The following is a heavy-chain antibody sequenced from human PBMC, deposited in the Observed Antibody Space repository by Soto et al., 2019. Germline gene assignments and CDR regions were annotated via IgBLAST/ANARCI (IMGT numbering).Heavy chain of an antibody. CDR3: ATEASPVVVDSSTY. CDR2: INPNSGGT. J-gene: IGHJ4*02. D-gene: IGHD2-15*01. Sequence: DSVKVACKASGYTFTGYYMHWVRQAPGQGLEWMGWINPNSGGTNYAQKFQGRVTMTRYTSISTAYMELSRLRSDDTAVYYCATEASPVVVDSSTYRRQGTLVPV. V-gene: IGHV1-2*02. CDR1: GYTFTGYY.